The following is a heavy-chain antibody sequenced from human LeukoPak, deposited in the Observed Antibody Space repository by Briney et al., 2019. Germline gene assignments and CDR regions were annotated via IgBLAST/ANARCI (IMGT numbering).Heavy chain of an antibody. J-gene: IGHJ5*02. V-gene: IGHV1-24*01. CDR3: ATIGVPGS. D-gene: IGHD3-3*01. CDR1: GYTFTGYY. CDR2: FDPQDGET. Sequence: ASVKVSCKASGYTFTGYYMHWVRQAPGKGLEWLGGFDPQDGETIYAPDFQGRLTMTEDTSTQTAYMQLNNLRSDDTAVYYCATIGVPGSWGQGSLIIVSS.